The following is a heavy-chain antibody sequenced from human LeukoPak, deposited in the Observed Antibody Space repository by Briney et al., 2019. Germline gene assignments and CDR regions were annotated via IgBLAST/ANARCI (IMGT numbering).Heavy chain of an antibody. D-gene: IGHD5-24*01. Sequence: GGSLRLSCAASGFTVSSNYMSWVRQAPGKGLEWVSVIYSGGSTDYKDSVKDRFIISRDNSKNTLYLQMNSLRAEDTAVYYCAKEMATMSAFDIWGQGTTVTVSS. CDR3: AKEMATMSAFDI. CDR2: IYSGGST. J-gene: IGHJ3*02. CDR1: GFTVSSNY. V-gene: IGHV3-66*01.